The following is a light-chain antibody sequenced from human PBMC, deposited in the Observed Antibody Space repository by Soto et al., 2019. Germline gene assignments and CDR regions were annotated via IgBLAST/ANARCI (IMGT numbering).Light chain of an antibody. J-gene: IGKJ4*01. Sequence: IGVTQSAATVSLSQGERATLSCRASQSVSSYLAWYQQKPGQAPRLLIYDASNRATGIPARFSGSGSGTDFTLTISSLEPEDFAVYYCQQRSNWAGLTFGGGTKVDI. CDR3: QQRSNWAGLT. CDR2: DAS. V-gene: IGKV3-11*01. CDR1: QSVSSY.